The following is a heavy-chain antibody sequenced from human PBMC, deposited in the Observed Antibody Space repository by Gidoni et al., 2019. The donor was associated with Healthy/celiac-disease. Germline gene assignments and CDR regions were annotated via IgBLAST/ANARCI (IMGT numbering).Heavy chain of an antibody. CDR2: IYSGGRT. Sequence: EVQLVESGGGLIQPGGSLRLSCAASGFTVSSNYMSWVRQAPGKGLEWVSVIYSGGRTYYADSVKGRFTVSRDNSKSTLYLQMNSLRTEDTAVYYCARDPGAYNWNYEWGQGTLVTVSS. CDR3: ARDPGAYNWNYE. V-gene: IGHV3-53*01. J-gene: IGHJ4*02. D-gene: IGHD1-7*01. CDR1: GFTVSSNY.